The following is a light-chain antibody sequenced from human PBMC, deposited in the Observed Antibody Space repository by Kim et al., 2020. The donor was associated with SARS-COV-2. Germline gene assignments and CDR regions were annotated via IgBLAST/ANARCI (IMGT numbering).Light chain of an antibody. CDR3: QQYGSSPYS. J-gene: IGKJ2*01. CDR2: GGS. Sequence: SPGERGTLSCRASQSVSSRYVAWYQQKLGQAPRLVIFGGSTRATGIPDRFSGSGSGTDFTLTISKLEAEDFAVYYCQQYGSSPYSFGQGTKVDIK. V-gene: IGKV3-20*01. CDR1: QSVSSRY.